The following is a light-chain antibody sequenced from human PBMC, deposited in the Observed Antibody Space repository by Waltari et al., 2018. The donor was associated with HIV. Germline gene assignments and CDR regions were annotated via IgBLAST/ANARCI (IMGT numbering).Light chain of an antibody. CDR3: ISYTTSSTPYV. CDR2: EVS. CDR1: SSDGGGYNF. V-gene: IGLV2-14*01. J-gene: IGLJ1*01. Sequence: QSALTQPASVSGSPGQSINISCTGTSSDGGGYNFGSWYQQYPGKAPKLRIDEVSMRPSGVSERFSGSKSANPASLTHAGLRAEDESDYYFISYTTSSTPYVLGTGTTVTVL.